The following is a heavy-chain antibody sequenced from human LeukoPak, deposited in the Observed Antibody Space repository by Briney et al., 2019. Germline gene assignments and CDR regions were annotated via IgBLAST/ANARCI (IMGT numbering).Heavy chain of an antibody. CDR1: GFTFSTYN. D-gene: IGHD1-26*01. CDR3: ARVMGPQSGYYYYYMDV. V-gene: IGHV3-48*04. CDR2: ITTSSGTT. Sequence: PGGSLRLSCAASGFTFSTYNMIWVRQAPGKGLEWVSYITTSSGTTYYADSVKGRFTISRDNAKNSLYLQMNSLRAEDTAVYYCARVMGPQSGYYYYYMDVWGKGTTVTVSS. J-gene: IGHJ6*03.